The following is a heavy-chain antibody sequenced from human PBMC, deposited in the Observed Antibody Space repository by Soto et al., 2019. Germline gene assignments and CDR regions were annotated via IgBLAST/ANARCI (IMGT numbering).Heavy chain of an antibody. J-gene: IGHJ5*02. V-gene: IGHV4-30-4*01. D-gene: IGHD3-10*01. CDR2: IYYSGST. CDR1: GGSISSGDYY. CDR3: ARENFMVRGVINWFDP. Sequence: QVQLQESGPGLVKPSQTLSLTCTVSGGSISSGDYYWSWIRQPPGKGLEWIGYIYYSGSTYYNPSLKSRVTISVDTSTDQFSLKLSSVTSADTALYYCARENFMVRGVINWFDPWGQGTLVTVSS.